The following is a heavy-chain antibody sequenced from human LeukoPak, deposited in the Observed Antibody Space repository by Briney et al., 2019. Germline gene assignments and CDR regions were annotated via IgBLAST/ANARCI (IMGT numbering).Heavy chain of an antibody. Sequence: SETLSLTCAVYGGSFSGYYWSWIRQPPGKGLEWIGEINHSGSTNYNPSLKSRVTISVDTSKNQFSLKLSSVTAADTAVYYCASNYYDSSGYYYPAFDIWGQGTMVTVSS. D-gene: IGHD3-22*01. CDR1: GGSFSGYY. CDR3: ASNYYDSSGYYYPAFDI. V-gene: IGHV4-34*01. J-gene: IGHJ3*02. CDR2: INHSGST.